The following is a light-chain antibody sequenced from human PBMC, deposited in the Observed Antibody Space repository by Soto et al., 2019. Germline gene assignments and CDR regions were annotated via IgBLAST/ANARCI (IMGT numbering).Light chain of an antibody. CDR3: GADHGSGSNFVYV. Sequence: QPVLTQPPSASASLGASVTLTCTLSSGYSKYKVDWYQQRPGKGPRFVMRVGTGGIVGSKGDGIPDRFSVLGSGLNRYLTINNIQEEDQSDYHCGADHGSGSNFVYVFGTGTKLTVL. V-gene: IGLV9-49*01. CDR1: SGYSKYK. J-gene: IGLJ1*01. CDR2: VGTGGIVG.